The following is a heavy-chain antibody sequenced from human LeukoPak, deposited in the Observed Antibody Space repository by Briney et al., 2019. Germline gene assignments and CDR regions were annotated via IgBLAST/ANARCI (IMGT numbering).Heavy chain of an antibody. D-gene: IGHD3-3*02. CDR1: GGSISSYC. CDR3: ARSRGHFWSGSYYFDY. J-gene: IGHJ4*02. V-gene: IGHV4-4*07. Sequence: SENLSLTCPVSGGSISSYCWSWIRQPPGLGLKSLVLIYTSGSTNYKPSLKSRVTMSVDTSKNQFSLKLSSATAADTAVYYCARSRGHFWSGSYYFDYWGQGTLVTVSS. CDR2: IYTSGST.